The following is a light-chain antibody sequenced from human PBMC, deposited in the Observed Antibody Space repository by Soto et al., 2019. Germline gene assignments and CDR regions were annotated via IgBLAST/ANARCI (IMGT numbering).Light chain of an antibody. Sequence: EIVLTQSPGTLSLSPGERATLYCRASQSVSSSSLAWYQQKPGQAPRLLIYGASTRATGIPARFSGSGSGTEFTLNINSLQSEDVAVYYCQQYNNWPRTFGQGTKVDI. CDR3: QQYNNWPRT. J-gene: IGKJ1*01. CDR2: GAS. CDR1: QSVSSS. V-gene: IGKV3-15*01.